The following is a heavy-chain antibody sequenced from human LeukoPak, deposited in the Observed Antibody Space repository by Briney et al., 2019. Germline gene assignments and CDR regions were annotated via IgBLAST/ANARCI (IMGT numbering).Heavy chain of an antibody. CDR2: IRYDGSNK. Sequence: PGGSLRLSCAASGFTFSSYGMHWVRQAPGKGLEWVAFIRYDGSNKYYADSVKGRFTISRDNSKNTLYLQMNSLRAEDTAVYYCARVEGLHRNGFYFHYYMDVWGKGTTVTVSS. CDR1: GFTFSSYG. D-gene: IGHD6-19*01. V-gene: IGHV3-30*02. J-gene: IGHJ6*03. CDR3: ARVEGLHRNGFYFHYYMDV.